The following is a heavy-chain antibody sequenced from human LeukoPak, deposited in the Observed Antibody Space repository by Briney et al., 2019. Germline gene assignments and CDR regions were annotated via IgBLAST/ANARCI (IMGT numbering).Heavy chain of an antibody. V-gene: IGHV3-11*05. D-gene: IGHD3-3*01. Sequence: GGSLRLSCTASTFTFSDDYMGWIRQAPGKGPEWVSSISPGSSYKFCADSVEGRFTISRDDAKNSVYLQMNNLRVDDTAVYYCATERLGIFEFWSQGSLVTVSS. CDR2: ISPGSSYK. CDR3: ATERLGIFEF. CDR1: TFTFSDDY. J-gene: IGHJ4*02.